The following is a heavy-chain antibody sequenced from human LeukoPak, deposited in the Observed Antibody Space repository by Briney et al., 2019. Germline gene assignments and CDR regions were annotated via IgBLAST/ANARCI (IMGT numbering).Heavy chain of an antibody. V-gene: IGHV3-23*01. J-gene: IGHJ4*02. CDR2: ISGSTGTT. Sequence: PGGSLRLSCAASGFTFITYAMNWVRQAPGKGLEWVSVISGSTGTTKYADSVKGRFTISRDNSKNTLYLQMNGLRAEDTAIYYCAKDDLTGFTYGILDYWGQGTLVTVSS. CDR3: AKDDLTGFTYGILDY. D-gene: IGHD2-21*02. CDR1: GFTFITYA.